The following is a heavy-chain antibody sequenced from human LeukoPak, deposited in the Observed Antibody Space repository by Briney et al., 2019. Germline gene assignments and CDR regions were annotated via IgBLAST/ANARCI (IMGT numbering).Heavy chain of an antibody. Sequence: PGRSLRLSCAASGFTFSSYGMHWVRQAPGKGLERVAVIWYDGSNKYYADSVKGRFTISRDNSKNTLYLQMNSLRAEDTAVYYCARDPTDSGYDYLHYYYGMDVWGQGTTVTVSS. CDR3: ARDPTDSGYDYLHYYYGMDV. CDR2: IWYDGSNK. CDR1: GFTFSSYG. D-gene: IGHD5-12*01. V-gene: IGHV3-33*01. J-gene: IGHJ6*02.